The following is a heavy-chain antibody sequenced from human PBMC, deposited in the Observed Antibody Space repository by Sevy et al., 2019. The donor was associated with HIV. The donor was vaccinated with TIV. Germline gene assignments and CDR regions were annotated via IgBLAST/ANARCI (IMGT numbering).Heavy chain of an antibody. J-gene: IGHJ3*02. V-gene: IGHV4-31*03. CDR1: GGSISSGGYY. Sequence: SETLSLTCTVSGGSISSGGYYWSWIRQHPGKGLEWIGYINYSGSTYYNPSLKSRVTISVDTSKNQFSRKLSSVTAADTAVYYCARDGGITSFGGPEAFDIWGQGTMVTVSS. CDR2: INYSGST. CDR3: ARDGGITSFGGPEAFDI. D-gene: IGHD3-3*01.